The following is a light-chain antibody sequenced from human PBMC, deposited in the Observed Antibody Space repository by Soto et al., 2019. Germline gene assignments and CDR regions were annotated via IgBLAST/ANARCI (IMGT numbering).Light chain of an antibody. CDR3: SSYSGSSTPVL. J-gene: IGLJ2*01. CDR1: SSDVGGYNY. V-gene: IGLV2-14*01. Sequence: QSALTQPASVSGSPGQSITISCTGTSSDVGGYNYVSWYQQHPDKAPKLMIYEVSNRPSGVSNRFSGSKSGNTASLTISGLRAEDEADYYCSSYSGSSTPVLFGGGTKVTVL. CDR2: EVS.